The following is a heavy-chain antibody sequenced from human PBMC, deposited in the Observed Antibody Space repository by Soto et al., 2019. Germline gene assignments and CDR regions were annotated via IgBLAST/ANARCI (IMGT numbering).Heavy chain of an antibody. CDR2: ISYDGSNK. D-gene: IGHD3-10*01. Sequence: VGSLRLSCAASGFTFSSYGMHWVSQAPGKGLEWVAVISYDGSNKYYADSVKGRFTISRDNSKNTLYLQMNSLRAEDTAVYYCAKGGPYYYAHYWGQGTLVTVSS. J-gene: IGHJ4*02. CDR1: GFTFSSYG. V-gene: IGHV3-30*18. CDR3: AKGGPYYYAHY.